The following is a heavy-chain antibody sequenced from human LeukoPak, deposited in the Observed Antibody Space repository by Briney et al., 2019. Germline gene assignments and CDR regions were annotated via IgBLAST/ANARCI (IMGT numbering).Heavy chain of an antibody. CDR1: GFTFSSYG. V-gene: IGHV3-30*02. CDR3: AKVGGAYCSGGSCYSIDWNDY. D-gene: IGHD2-15*01. J-gene: IGHJ4*02. CDR2: IRYDGSNK. Sequence: GGSLRLSCAASGFTFSSYGMHWVRQAPGKGLEWVALIRYDGSNKYCADSVKGRFTISRDNSKNTLYPQMNSLRAEDTAVYYCAKVGGAYCSGGSCYSIDWNDYWGQGTLVTVSS.